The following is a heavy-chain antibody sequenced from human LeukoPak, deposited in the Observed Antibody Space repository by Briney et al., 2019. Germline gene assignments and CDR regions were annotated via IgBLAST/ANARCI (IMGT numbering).Heavy chain of an antibody. D-gene: IGHD1-26*01. CDR2: ISVSCTTI. Sequence: GGSLRLSCAASGFTFKNYDMHWFRQAPGKGLEWVSYISVSCTTIYYADSVKGRFTISRDNARNTLYLQMNSLRVEYSGVCYCVRKTVGAQSWWDPWGQGTLVTVSS. J-gene: IGHJ5*02. V-gene: IGHV3-48*03. CDR1: GFTFKNYD. CDR3: VRKTVGAQSWWDP.